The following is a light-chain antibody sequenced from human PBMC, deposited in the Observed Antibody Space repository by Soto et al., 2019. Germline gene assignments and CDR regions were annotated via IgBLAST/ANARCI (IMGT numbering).Light chain of an antibody. Sequence: DIVMTQSPDSLAVSLGERATINCKSSQSVLYSSNNKNYLAWYQQKPGQPPKLLIYWASTRESGVPDRFSGSGSGTDFTPSISSLQAEDLAVYYCQQYYATFTFGGGAKVEIK. V-gene: IGKV4-1*01. J-gene: IGKJ4*01. CDR2: WAS. CDR1: QSVLYSSNNKNY. CDR3: QQYYATFT.